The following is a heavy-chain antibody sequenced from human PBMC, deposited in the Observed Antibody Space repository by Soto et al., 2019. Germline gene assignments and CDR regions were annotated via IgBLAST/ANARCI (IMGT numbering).Heavy chain of an antibody. CDR3: ARDLWQWLPRDAYYGMDV. V-gene: IGHV3-66*01. Sequence: EVQLVESGGGLVQPGGSLRLSCAASGFTVSSNYMSWVRQAPGKGLEWVSVIYSGGSTYYADSVKGRFTISRDNSKNTLYLQMNSLRAEDSAVYYGARDLWQWLPRDAYYGMDVWGQGAAVTVSS. D-gene: IGHD6-19*01. CDR1: GFTVSSNY. CDR2: IYSGGST. J-gene: IGHJ6*02.